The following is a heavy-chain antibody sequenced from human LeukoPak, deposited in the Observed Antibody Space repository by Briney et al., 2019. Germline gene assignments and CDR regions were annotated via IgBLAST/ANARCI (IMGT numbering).Heavy chain of an antibody. V-gene: IGHV3-7*05. J-gene: IGHJ4*02. CDR3: ARDKDNYDYPPDY. CDR2: IKQDGSEK. D-gene: IGHD3-22*01. CDR1: GFTFSNYA. Sequence: GGSLRLSCAASGFTFSNYAMSWVRQAPGKGLDWVANIKQDGSEKYYVDSVKGRFTISRDNAKNSLYLQMNSLRAEDTAVYYCARDKDNYDYPPDYWGQGTLVTVSS.